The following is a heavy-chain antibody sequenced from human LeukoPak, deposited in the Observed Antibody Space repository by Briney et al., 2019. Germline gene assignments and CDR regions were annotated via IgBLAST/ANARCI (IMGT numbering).Heavy chain of an antibody. V-gene: IGHV1-2*02. CDR1: GYTFTGYY. Sequence: ASVKVSCKASGYTFTGYYMHWVRQAPGQGLEWMGWINPNSGGTNYAQKFQGRVTMTRDTSISTAYMELSRLRSDDTAVYYCARDRGVDYCSGGSCSHYYYYMDVWGKGTTVTISS. J-gene: IGHJ6*03. CDR3: ARDRGVDYCSGGSCSHYYYYMDV. D-gene: IGHD2-15*01. CDR2: INPNSGGT.